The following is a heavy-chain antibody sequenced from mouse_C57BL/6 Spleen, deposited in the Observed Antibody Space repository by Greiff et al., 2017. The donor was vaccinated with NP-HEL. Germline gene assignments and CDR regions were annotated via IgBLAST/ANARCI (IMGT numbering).Heavy chain of an antibody. CDR1: GFTFSSYA. V-gene: IGHV5-4*01. Sequence: EVQGVESGGGLVKPGGSLKLSCAASGFTFSSYAMSWVRQTPEKRLEWVATISDGGSYTYYPDNVQGRFTISRDNAKNNLYLQMSHLKSEDTAMYYCARLFDYWGQGTTLTVSS. CDR2: ISDGGSYT. J-gene: IGHJ2*01. CDR3: ARLFDY.